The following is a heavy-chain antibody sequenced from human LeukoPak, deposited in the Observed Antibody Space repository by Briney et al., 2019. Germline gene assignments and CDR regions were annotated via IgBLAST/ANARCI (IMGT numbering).Heavy chain of an antibody. Sequence: GGSLRLSCAASRFTFSSYGMHWVRQAPGKGLEWVAVISYDGSNKYYADSVKGRFTISRDNSKNTLYLQMNSLRAEDTAVYYCAKAYSSGWSRHYGMDVWGQGTTVTVSS. J-gene: IGHJ6*02. CDR1: RFTFSSYG. CDR3: AKAYSSGWSRHYGMDV. V-gene: IGHV3-30*18. CDR2: ISYDGSNK. D-gene: IGHD6-19*01.